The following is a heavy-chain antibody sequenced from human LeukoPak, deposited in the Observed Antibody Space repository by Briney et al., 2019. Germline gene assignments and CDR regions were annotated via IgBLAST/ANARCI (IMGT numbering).Heavy chain of an antibody. CDR3: ARVPYSSGWYRRDWFDP. D-gene: IGHD6-19*01. Sequence: GGSLRLACAASGFTFSSYEMNWVRQAPGKGLEWVSYISSSGSTIYYADSVKGRFTISRDNAKNSLYLQMNSLRAEDTAVYYCARVPYSSGWYRRDWFDPWGQGTLVTVSS. CDR2: ISSSGSTI. CDR1: GFTFSSYE. J-gene: IGHJ5*02. V-gene: IGHV3-48*03.